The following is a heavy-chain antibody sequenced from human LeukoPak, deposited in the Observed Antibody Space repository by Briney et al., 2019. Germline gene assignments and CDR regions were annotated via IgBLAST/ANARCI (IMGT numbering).Heavy chain of an antibody. CDR2: IYYSGST. J-gene: IGHJ4*02. CDR3: ARHGIQWLAVNDY. D-gene: IGHD5-12*01. CDR1: GGCISSSSYY. Sequence: SETLSLTCTVSGGCISSSSYYWGWIRQPPGKGLEWVGSIYYSGSTYYNPSLKSRVTISVDTTKNQFSLKLSSVTAADTAVYYCARHGIQWLAVNDYWGQGTLVTVSS. V-gene: IGHV4-39*01.